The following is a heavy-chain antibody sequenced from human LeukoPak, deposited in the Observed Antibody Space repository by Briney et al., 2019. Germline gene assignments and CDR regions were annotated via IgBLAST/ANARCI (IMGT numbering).Heavy chain of an antibody. J-gene: IGHJ4*02. CDR2: IIPIFGTA. CDR3: ARVGRSGSYGSEYYFDY. CDR1: GGTFSSYA. D-gene: IGHD1-26*01. V-gene: IGHV1-69*05. Sequence: ASVKVSCKASGGTFSSYAISWVRQAPGQGLEWMGGIIPIFGTANYAQKFQGRVTITTDESTSTAYMELSSLRPEDTAVYYCARVGRSGSYGSEYYFDYWAREPWSPSPQ.